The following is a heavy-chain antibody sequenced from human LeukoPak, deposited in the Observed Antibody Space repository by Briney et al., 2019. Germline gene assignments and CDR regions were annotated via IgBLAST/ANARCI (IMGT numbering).Heavy chain of an antibody. V-gene: IGHV2-5*01. CDR2: IYWNDDK. Sequence: SGPTLVKPTQTLTLTCTFSGFSLSTSGVGVGWIRQPPGKALEWLALIYWNDDKRYSPSLKSKLTITKDTSKNQVVLTMTNMDPVDTATYYCARSDYDFWSGNYYYGMDVWGQGTTVTVSS. CDR1: GFSLSTSGVG. D-gene: IGHD3-3*01. CDR3: ARSDYDFWSGNYYYGMDV. J-gene: IGHJ6*02.